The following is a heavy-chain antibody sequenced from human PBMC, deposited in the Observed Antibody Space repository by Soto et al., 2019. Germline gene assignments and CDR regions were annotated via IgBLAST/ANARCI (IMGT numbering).Heavy chain of an antibody. J-gene: IGHJ6*02. D-gene: IGHD3-22*01. CDR3: AKDLRYYDSSGYYYSPDYYYYGMDV. CDR2: ISYDGSNK. CDR1: GVTFGSYG. V-gene: IGHV3-30*18. Sequence: GGSLRLSCAASGVTFGSYGMHWVRQAPGKGLEWVAVISYDGSNKYYADSVKGRFTISRDNSKNTLYLQMNSLRAEDTAVYYCAKDLRYYDSSGYYYSPDYYYYGMDVWGQGTTVTVSS.